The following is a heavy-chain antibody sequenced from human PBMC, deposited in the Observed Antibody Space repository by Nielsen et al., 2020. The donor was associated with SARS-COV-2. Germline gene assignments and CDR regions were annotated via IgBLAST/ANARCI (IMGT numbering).Heavy chain of an antibody. Sequence: GESLKISCAASGFTFSSYWMSWVRQAPGKGLEWVANIKQDGSEKYYVDSVKGRFTISRDNAKNSLYLQMNSLRAEDTALYHCARDRGWTLTTKHGGHGMDVWGQGTTVTVSS. D-gene: IGHD3-10*01. CDR2: IKQDGSEK. CDR3: ARDRGWTLTTKHGGHGMDV. CDR1: GFTFSSYW. J-gene: IGHJ6*02. V-gene: IGHV3-7*03.